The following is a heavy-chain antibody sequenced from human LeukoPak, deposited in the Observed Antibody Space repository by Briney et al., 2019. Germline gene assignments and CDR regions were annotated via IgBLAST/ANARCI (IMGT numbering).Heavy chain of an antibody. CDR1: GGSFSGYY. CDR3: ARAPRRYCSSTSCSAAGFDP. V-gene: IGHV4-34*01. CDR2: INHSGST. Sequence: SETLSLTCAVYGGSFSGYYWSWIRQPPGKGLEWIGEINHSGSTNYNPSLKSRVTISVDTSKNQFSLKLSSVTAADTAVYYCARAPRRYCSSTSCSAAGFDPWGQGTLVTVSS. J-gene: IGHJ5*02. D-gene: IGHD2-2*01.